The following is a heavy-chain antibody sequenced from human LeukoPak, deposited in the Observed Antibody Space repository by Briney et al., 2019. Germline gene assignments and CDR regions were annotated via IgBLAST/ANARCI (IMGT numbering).Heavy chain of an antibody. D-gene: IGHD3-10*01. J-gene: IGHJ5*02. CDR3: ARDLRRWFGELLAWFDP. CDR2: INHSGST. V-gene: IGHV4-34*01. CDR1: GGSFSGYY. Sequence: SETLSLTCAVYGGSFSGYYWSWIRQPPGKGLEWIGEINHSGSTNYNPSLKSRVTMSVDTSKNQFSLKLSSVTAADTAVYYCARDLRRWFGELLAWFDPWGQGTLVTVSS.